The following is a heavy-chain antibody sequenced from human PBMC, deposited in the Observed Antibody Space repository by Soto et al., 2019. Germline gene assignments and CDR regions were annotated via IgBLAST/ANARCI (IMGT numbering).Heavy chain of an antibody. Sequence: EVQLVESGGGLVQPGGSLRLSCAASGFTFSDHYMDWVRQAPGKGLEWVGRTRNKANSYTPEYAASVKGRVTISRDDSKNSLYLQMNSLKPEGTAVYYCARVYHIGPNYDIVTGYYSAEDAFDIWGQETMVTVSS. J-gene: IGHJ3*02. D-gene: IGHD3-9*01. CDR3: ARVYHIGPNYDIVTGYYSAEDAFDI. V-gene: IGHV3-72*01. CDR1: GFTFSDHY. CDR2: TRNKANSYTP.